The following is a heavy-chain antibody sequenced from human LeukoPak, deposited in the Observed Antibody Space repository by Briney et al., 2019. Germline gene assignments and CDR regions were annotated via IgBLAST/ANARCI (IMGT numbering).Heavy chain of an antibody. Sequence: ASVKVSCKASGYTFTSYGISWVRQAPGQGLEWMGWISAYNGNTNYAQKLQGRVTMTTDTSTSTAYMELRSLRSDDTAVYYCARVLYYDSPYYYYMDVWDKGTTVTVSS. V-gene: IGHV1-18*01. J-gene: IGHJ6*03. CDR1: GYTFTSYG. CDR2: ISAYNGNT. CDR3: ARVLYYDSPYYYYMDV. D-gene: IGHD3-22*01.